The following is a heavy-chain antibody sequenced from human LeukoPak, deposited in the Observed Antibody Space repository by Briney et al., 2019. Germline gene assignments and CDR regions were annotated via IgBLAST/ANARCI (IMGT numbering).Heavy chain of an antibody. CDR1: GFTFSSYR. J-gene: IGHJ5*02. D-gene: IGHD2-15*01. V-gene: IGHV3-48*01. CDR3: ARGADGVSSNSRGWFDP. Sequence: PGGSLRLSCAASGFTFSSYRMNWVRQAPGKGLEWVSYISSSSRTIYYADSVKGRFTISRDNAKNSLYLQMNSLRAEDTAVYSCARGADGVSSNSRGWFDPWGQGTLVTVSS. CDR2: ISSSSRTI.